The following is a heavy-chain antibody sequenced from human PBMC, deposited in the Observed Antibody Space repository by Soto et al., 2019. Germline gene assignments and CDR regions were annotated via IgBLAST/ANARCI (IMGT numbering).Heavy chain of an antibody. Sequence: ASVKVSCKASGYTFTSYGISWVRQAPGQGLEWMGLISAYNGNTNYAQKLQGRVTMTTDTSTSTAYMELRSLRSDGTAVYYCASDQSNEPYHIDETAGSFDIWGEETMVTVSS. D-gene: IGHD4-4*01. J-gene: IGHJ3*02. CDR2: ISAYNGNT. V-gene: IGHV1-18*01. CDR1: GYTFTSYG. CDR3: ASDQSNEPYHIDETAGSFDI.